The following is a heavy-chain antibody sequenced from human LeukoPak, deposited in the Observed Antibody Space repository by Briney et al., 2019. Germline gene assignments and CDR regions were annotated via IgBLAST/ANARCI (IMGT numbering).Heavy chain of an antibody. Sequence: ARGSLRLSCAPSAFTLISYNTNCVRPAPGEGLGWVSSTSSGSYYIYYAGSVKGRFTISRDNAKNALFLQMNRLRAEDTAVYYCARDGKLQGVPGESDFWGQGGQVTVCS. CDR2: TSSGSYYI. J-gene: IGHJ4*02. D-gene: IGHD6-19*01. V-gene: IGHV3-21*01. CDR3: ARDGKLQGVPGESDF. CDR1: AFTLISYN.